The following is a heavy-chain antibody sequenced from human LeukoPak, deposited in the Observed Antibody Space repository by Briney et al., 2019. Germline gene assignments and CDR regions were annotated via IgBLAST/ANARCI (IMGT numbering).Heavy chain of an antibody. CDR1: GGSISSHY. D-gene: IGHD3-22*01. CDR3: ARMYYYDSSGYPAGWFDP. CDR2: IYYSGST. Sequence: SETLSLTCTVSGGSISSHYWSWIRQPPGKGLEWIGYIYYSGSTNYNPSLKSRVTISVDTSKNQFSLKLSSVTAADTAVYYCARMYYYDSSGYPAGWFDPWGQGTLVTVSS. V-gene: IGHV4-59*11. J-gene: IGHJ5*02.